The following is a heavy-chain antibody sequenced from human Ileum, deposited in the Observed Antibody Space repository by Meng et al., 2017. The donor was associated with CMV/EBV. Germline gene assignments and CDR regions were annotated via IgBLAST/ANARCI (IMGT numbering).Heavy chain of an antibody. D-gene: IGHD2-2*01. J-gene: IGHJ5*02. CDR3: ARDLEEDCSSTSCYRFDP. CDR2: INPSGGST. CDR1: GYTFTSYY. V-gene: IGHV1-46*01. Sequence: ASVKVSCKASGYTFTSYYMHWVRQAPGQGLEWMGIINPSGGSTSYAQKFKGRVTMTRDTSTSTVYMELSSLTSEDTAVYYCARDLEEDCSSTSCYRFDPWGHGTPVT.